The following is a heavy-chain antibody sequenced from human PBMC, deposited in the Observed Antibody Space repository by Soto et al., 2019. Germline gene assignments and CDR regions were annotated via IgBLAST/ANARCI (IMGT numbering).Heavy chain of an antibody. J-gene: IGHJ5*02. CDR1: GFMFSSYG. Sequence: GGSLRLSCAASGFMFSSYGTHWVRQAPGKGLEWVAVIWYDGNNKYFADSVKGRFTISRDNPKNTLYLQMNSLRAEDTAVYYCARSRSHSSGWSDWFDPWGQGTLVTVSS. CDR3: ARSRSHSSGWSDWFDP. CDR2: IWYDGNNK. D-gene: IGHD6-19*01. V-gene: IGHV3-33*01.